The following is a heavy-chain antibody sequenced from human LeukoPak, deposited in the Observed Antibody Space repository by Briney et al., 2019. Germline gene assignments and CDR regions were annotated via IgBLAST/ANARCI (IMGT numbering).Heavy chain of an antibody. CDR2: ISGSGGST. V-gene: IGHV3-23*01. CDR3: ARATYDSSGYYRYYFDY. D-gene: IGHD3-22*01. CDR1: GFTFSSYA. J-gene: IGHJ4*02. Sequence: GGSLRLSCAASGFTFSSYAMSWVRQAPGKGLEWVSAISGSGGSTYYADSVKSRFTISRDNSKNTLYLQMNSLRAEDTAVYYCARATYDSSGYYRYYFDYWGQGTLVTVSS.